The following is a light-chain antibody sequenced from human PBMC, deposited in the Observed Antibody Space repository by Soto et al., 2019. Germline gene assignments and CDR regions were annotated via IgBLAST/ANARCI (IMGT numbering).Light chain of an antibody. CDR2: DVS. CDR1: SSDVGGYNY. J-gene: IGLJ1*01. Sequence: QSALTQPASVSGSPGQSITISCTGTSSDVGGYNYVSWYQQHPGKAPKLMIYDVSNRPSGVSNRFSGSKSGNTASLTISGLQAEDEADDYCSSYTSGSTRRYVFGTGTKLTVL. CDR3: SSYTSGSTRRYV. V-gene: IGLV2-14*01.